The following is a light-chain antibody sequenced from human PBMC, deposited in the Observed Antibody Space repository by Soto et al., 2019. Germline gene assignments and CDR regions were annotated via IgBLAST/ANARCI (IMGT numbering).Light chain of an antibody. Sequence: QSALTQPRSVSGSPGQSVTISCTGTSSDVGGYNYVSWYQQHPGKAPKLMIYDVSKRPSGVPDRFSGSKSGNTASLTISGLQAEDEADYYCCSYAGSYTFDVFGTGTKSPS. CDR2: DVS. V-gene: IGLV2-11*01. J-gene: IGLJ1*01. CDR3: CSYAGSYTFDV. CDR1: SSDVGGYNY.